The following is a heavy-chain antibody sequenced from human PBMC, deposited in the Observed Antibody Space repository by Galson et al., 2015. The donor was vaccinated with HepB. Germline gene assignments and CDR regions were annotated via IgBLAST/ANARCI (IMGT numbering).Heavy chain of an antibody. Sequence: SLRLSCAASGFTFSWCWMRWVRQAPGKGLVWVSRINDDGSTTGYADSVKGRFTISRDNAKNTLYLQMNSLRAEDTAVYYCARAQRGAMDVWGQGTTVTVS. CDR3: ARAQRGAMDV. J-gene: IGHJ6*02. V-gene: IGHV3-74*01. CDR1: GFTFSWCW. CDR2: INDDGSTT.